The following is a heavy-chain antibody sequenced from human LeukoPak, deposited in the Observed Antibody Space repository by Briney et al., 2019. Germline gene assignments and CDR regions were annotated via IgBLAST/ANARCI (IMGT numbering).Heavy chain of an antibody. V-gene: IGHV3-21*01. D-gene: IGHD4-17*01. CDR3: ARGLPAISTVTTILRGGGKKSYYMDV. Sequence: GVPLRLPCAPSIYTFKRYSMNWLPHAPGKALECVSYISSSRSYIYYADSVKRRFTISRDNAKDSLYLQMKSLKAEDTAVYYCARGLPAISTVTTILRGGGKKSYYMDVWAKGTTVTVS. CDR1: IYTFKRYS. J-gene: IGHJ6*03. CDR2: ISSSRSYI.